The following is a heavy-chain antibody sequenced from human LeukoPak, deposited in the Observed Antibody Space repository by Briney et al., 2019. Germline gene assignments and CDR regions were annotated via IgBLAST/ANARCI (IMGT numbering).Heavy chain of an antibody. V-gene: IGHV3-21*01. Sequence: GGSLRLSCAASGFTFSSYAMSWVRQAPGKGLEWVSSISSSSSFIYYADSVKGRFTISRDNAKNSLYLQMNSLRAEDTAVYYCAREQTGYRPPQLVRYYYMDVWGKGTTVTVSS. CDR2: ISSSSSFI. J-gene: IGHJ6*03. D-gene: IGHD1-1*01. CDR3: AREQTGYRPPQLVRYYYMDV. CDR1: GFTFSSYA.